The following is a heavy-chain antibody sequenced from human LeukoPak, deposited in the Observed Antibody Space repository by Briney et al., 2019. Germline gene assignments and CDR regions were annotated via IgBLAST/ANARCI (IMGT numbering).Heavy chain of an antibody. CDR1: GGSFSGYY. CDR2: INHSGST. V-gene: IGHV4-34*01. D-gene: IGHD3-22*01. J-gene: IGHJ4*02. Sequence: SETLSLTCAVYGGSFSGYYWSWIRQPPGKGLEWIGEINHSGSTNYNPSLKSRVTISVDTSKNQFPLKLSSVTAADTAVYYCARGPGNYDSSGYLVYYFDYWGQGTLVTVSS. CDR3: ARGPGNYDSSGYLVYYFDY.